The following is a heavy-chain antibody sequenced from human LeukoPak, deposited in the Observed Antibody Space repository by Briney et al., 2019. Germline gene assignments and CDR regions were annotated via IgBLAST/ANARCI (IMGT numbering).Heavy chain of an antibody. CDR3: ARGVRELRTYYFDY. Sequence: SETLSLTCSVSGDSISGSSYYWGWIRQPPGKGLEWIGSIYYSGSTYYNPSLKSRVTISVDTSKNQFSLKLSSVTAADTAVYYCARGVRELRTYYFDYWGQGTLVTVSS. J-gene: IGHJ4*02. V-gene: IGHV4-39*07. CDR2: IYYSGST. CDR1: GDSISGSSYY. D-gene: IGHD1-26*01.